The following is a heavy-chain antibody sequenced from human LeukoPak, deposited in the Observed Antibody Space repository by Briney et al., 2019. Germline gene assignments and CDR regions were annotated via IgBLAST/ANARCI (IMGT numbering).Heavy chain of an antibody. CDR2: ISGSGGST. D-gene: IGHD2-15*01. Sequence: GGSLRLSCAASGFTFSSYAMSWVGQAPGKGLEWVSAISGSGGSTYYADSVKGRFTISRDNSKNTLYLQMNSLRAEDTAVYYCAKDALDIVVVVAATLGSAFDIWGQGTMVTVSS. V-gene: IGHV3-23*01. J-gene: IGHJ3*02. CDR1: GFTFSSYA. CDR3: AKDALDIVVVVAATLGSAFDI.